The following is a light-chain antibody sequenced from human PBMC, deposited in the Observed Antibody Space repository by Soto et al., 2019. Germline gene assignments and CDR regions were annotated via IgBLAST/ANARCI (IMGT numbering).Light chain of an antibody. Sequence: DIQMTQSPSSLSASVEDSVTITCRATQDISTFLNWYQQRPGKAPNVLIYRASTLQGDVPPRFSGSGSGTDFTLTISGLQPEDFAIYYCQQSYSTPFTFGQGNQVEV. J-gene: IGKJ2*01. CDR2: RAS. CDR3: QQSYSTPFT. CDR1: QDISTF. V-gene: IGKV1-39*01.